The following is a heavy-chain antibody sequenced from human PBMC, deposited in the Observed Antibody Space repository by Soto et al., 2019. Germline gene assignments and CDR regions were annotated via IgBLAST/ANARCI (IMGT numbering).Heavy chain of an antibody. J-gene: IGHJ4*02. V-gene: IGHV1-18*04. D-gene: IGHD3-22*01. CDR1: GYTFTSYG. Sequence: ASVKVSCKASGYTFTSYGISWVRQAPGQGLEWMGWISAYNGNTNYAQKLRGRVTMTTDTSTSTAYMELRSLRSDDTAVYYCARDLRWYDSSGYYYCPGYWGQGTLVTVSS. CDR2: ISAYNGNT. CDR3: ARDLRWYDSSGYYYCPGY.